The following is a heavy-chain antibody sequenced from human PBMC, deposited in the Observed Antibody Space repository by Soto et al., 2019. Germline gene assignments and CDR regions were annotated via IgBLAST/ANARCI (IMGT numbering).Heavy chain of an antibody. Sequence: PGGSLRLSCAASGFTFSSYGMHWVRQAPGKGLEWVAVISYDGSNKYYADSVKGRFTISRDNSKNTLYLQMNSLRAEDTAVYYCALCRSSDCPGCTQDFWGQGSLVPVSS. J-gene: IGHJ4*02. V-gene: IGHV3-30*03. CDR3: ALCRSSDCPGCTQDF. CDR2: ISYDGSNK. CDR1: GFTFSSYG. D-gene: IGHD2-21*02.